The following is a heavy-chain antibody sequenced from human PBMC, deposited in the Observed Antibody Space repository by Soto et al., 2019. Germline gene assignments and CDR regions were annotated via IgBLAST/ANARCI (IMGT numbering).Heavy chain of an antibody. V-gene: IGHV1-18*01. D-gene: IGHD4-17*01. J-gene: IGHJ5*02. CDR2: ISVYNGHT. Sequence: QVHLMQSGADVKSPGASARVSCKASGYTFSSYGVSWVRQAPGQGLEFMGWISVYNGHTNYAQKFQGRVTMTTDTSTSTAYMELRSLRSADTAVYFCARCDFGDYVPPLDPWGQGTLVTVSA. CDR3: ARCDFGDYVPPLDP. CDR1: GYTFSSYG.